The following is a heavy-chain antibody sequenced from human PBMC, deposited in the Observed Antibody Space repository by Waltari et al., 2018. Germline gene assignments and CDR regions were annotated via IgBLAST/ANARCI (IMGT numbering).Heavy chain of an antibody. Sequence: EVQLVESGGGLAQPGGSLRLSCAASGLSFSNYWMTWVRQASGKGAELVANIKQDGSEKYYMDSVKGRFTISRDNAKNSLYLQMNNLRVEDTAVYYCTRGGRDSSWYWRDWGQGTLVTVSS. V-gene: IGHV3-7*01. J-gene: IGHJ4*02. CDR1: GLSFSNYW. CDR2: IKQDGSEK. CDR3: TRGGRDSSWYWRD. D-gene: IGHD6-13*01.